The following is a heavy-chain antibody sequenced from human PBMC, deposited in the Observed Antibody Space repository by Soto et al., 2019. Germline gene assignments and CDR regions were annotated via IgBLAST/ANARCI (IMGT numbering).Heavy chain of an antibody. D-gene: IGHD2-2*01. Sequence: ETLSLTCAVYGGSFSGYYWSWIRQPPGKGLEWIGEINHSGSTNYNPSLKSRVTISVDTSKNQFSLKLSSVTAADTAVYYCARNGQAAIRDTATWGQGTMVTVSS. CDR3: ARNGQAAIRDTAT. CDR2: INHSGST. J-gene: IGHJ5*02. CDR1: GGSFSGYY. V-gene: IGHV4-34*01.